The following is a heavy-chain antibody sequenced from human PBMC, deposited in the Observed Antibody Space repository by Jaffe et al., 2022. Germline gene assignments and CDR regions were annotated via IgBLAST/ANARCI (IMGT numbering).Heavy chain of an antibody. V-gene: IGHV1-46*01. Sequence: QVQLVQSEAEVKRPGDSVTVSCKAAGYTFTSHYIHWVRQVPGQGPEWMGIVNPGDPTTSHARKFEGRITWARDTSTSTIYMELSNLRSDDTAVYYCARGGLVGTNYYFDSWGQGTLVTVSS. CDR3: ARGGLVGTNYYFDS. D-gene: IGHD1-26*01. CDR2: VNPGDPTT. J-gene: IGHJ4*02. CDR1: GYTFTSHY.